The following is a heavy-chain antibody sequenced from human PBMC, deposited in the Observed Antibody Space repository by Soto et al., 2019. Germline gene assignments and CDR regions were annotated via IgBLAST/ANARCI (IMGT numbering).Heavy chain of an antibody. CDR1: GFSFSSSA. CDR2: ISHDHTTN. J-gene: IGHJ6*02. V-gene: IGHV3-30-3*01. D-gene: IGHD3-22*01. CDR3: AREGITMIVVVNYGMDV. Sequence: GGSLRLSCAASGFSFSSSAMHWVRQAPGKGLEWVAAISHDHTTNYCADSVKGRFTISRDNSKNTLYLQMNSLRAEDTAVYYCAREGITMIVVVNYGMDVWGQGTTVTVSS.